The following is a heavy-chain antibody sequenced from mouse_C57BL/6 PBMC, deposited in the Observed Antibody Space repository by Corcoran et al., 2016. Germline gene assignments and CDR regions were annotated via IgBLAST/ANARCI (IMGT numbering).Heavy chain of an antibody. Sequence: EVQLQQSGPELVKPGASVKISCKASGYTFTDYYMNWVKQSHGKSLEWIGDINPNNGGTSYNQKFKGKATLTVDKSSSTAYMELRSLTSEDSAVYYCAGYYYGSRYFDVWGTGTTVTVSS. CDR3: AGYYYGSRYFDV. V-gene: IGHV1-26*01. J-gene: IGHJ1*03. CDR2: INPNNGGT. D-gene: IGHD1-1*01. CDR1: GYTFTDYY.